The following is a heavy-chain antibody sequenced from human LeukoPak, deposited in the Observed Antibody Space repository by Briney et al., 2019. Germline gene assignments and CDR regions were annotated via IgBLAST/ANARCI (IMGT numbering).Heavy chain of an antibody. CDR3: ARTAYDSSDFYRFDY. V-gene: IGHV4-30-4*07. CDR2: IYNSGNT. D-gene: IGHD3-22*01. CDR1: GGSISSGDYS. J-gene: IGHJ4*02. Sequence: SETLSLTCAVSGGSISSGDYSWSWIRQPPGEGLEWIGFIYNSGNTYYNPSLKSRVTLSVDTSKNQFSLILSSVTAADTAVYYCARTAYDSSDFYRFDYWGQGTLVTVSS.